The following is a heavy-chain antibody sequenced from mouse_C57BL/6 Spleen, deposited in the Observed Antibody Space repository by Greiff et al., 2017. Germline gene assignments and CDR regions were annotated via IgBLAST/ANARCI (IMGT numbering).Heavy chain of an antibody. CDR1: GYAFSSSW. V-gene: IGHV1-82*01. CDR2: IYPGDGDT. J-gene: IGHJ1*03. D-gene: IGHD1-1*01. Sequence: QVQLQQSGPELVKPGASVKISCKASGYAFSSSWMNWVKQRPGKGLEWIGRIYPGDGDTNYNGKFKGKATLTADKSSSTAYMQLSSLTSEDSAVYFCARSLNYYGSIYFDVWGTGTTVTVSS. CDR3: ARSLNYYGSIYFDV.